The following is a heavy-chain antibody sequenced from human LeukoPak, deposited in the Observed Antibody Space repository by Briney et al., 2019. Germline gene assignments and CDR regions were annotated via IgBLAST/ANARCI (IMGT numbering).Heavy chain of an antibody. CDR2: INGDGSST. V-gene: IGHV3-74*01. Sequence: GGSLRLSRAASGFTFSSYGMHWVRQAPGKGLVWVSRINGDGSSTTYADSVKGRFTSSRDNAKNTLYLQMNSLSAEDTAVYYCAGNGGSPLHYYYYYMDVWGQGTTVTVSS. D-gene: IGHD1-26*01. CDR1: GFTFSSYG. CDR3: AGNGGSPLHYYYYYMDV. J-gene: IGHJ6*02.